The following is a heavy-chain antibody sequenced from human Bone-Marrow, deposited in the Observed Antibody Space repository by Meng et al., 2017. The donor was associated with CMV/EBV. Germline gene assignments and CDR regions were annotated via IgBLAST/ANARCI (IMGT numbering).Heavy chain of an antibody. Sequence: GESLKISCAASGFTVSSNYMSWVRQAPGKGLEWVSVIYSGGGTYYADSVKGRFTISRDNSKNTLYLQMNSLRAEGTAVYYCARLSSSRVSGYFDYWGQGTLVTVLL. CDR2: IYSGGGT. J-gene: IGHJ4*02. CDR3: ARLSSSRVSGYFDY. D-gene: IGHD6-6*01. V-gene: IGHV3-53*01. CDR1: GFTVSSNY.